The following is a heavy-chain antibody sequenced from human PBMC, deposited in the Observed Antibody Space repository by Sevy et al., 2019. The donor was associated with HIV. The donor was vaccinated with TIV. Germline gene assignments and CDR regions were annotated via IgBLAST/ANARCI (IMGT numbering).Heavy chain of an antibody. CDR2: ISGSGKTT. CDR1: GFTFSAYE. J-gene: IGHJ4*02. Sequence: GRSLRLSCAASGFTFSAYEMNWVRQAPGKGLEWLSYISGSGKTTFYADSVRGRFTVSRDNARKSLYLQMNSLRADDTAMYYCARDYCLRGTCYSDHWGQGTLVTVSS. D-gene: IGHD2-15*01. V-gene: IGHV3-48*03. CDR3: ARDYCLRGTCYSDH.